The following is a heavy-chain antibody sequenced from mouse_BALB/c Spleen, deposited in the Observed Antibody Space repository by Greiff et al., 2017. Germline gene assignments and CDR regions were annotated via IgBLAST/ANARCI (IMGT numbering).Heavy chain of an antibody. CDR1: GFTFSDYY. CDR3: ARDDDNYGNAMDY. Sequence: EVKLVESGGGLVKPGGSLKLSCAASGFTFSDYYMYWVRQTPEKRLEWVATISDGGSYTYYPDSVKGRFTISRDNAKNDLYLQMSSLKSEDTAMYCCARDDDNYGNAMDYWGQGTSVTVSS. V-gene: IGHV5-4*02. CDR2: ISDGGSYT. D-gene: IGHD2-1*01. J-gene: IGHJ4*01.